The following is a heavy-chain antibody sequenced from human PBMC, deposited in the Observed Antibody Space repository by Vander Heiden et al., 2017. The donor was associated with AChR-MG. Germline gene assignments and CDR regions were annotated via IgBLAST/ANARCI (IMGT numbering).Heavy chain of an antibody. CDR2: IYWDDDK. CDR3: AHRIQLWSTGVNWFDP. V-gene: IGHV2-5*02. CDR1: GFSLSTSGVG. D-gene: IGHD5-18*01. J-gene: IGHJ5*02. Sequence: QITLKESGPTLVKPTQTLTLTCTFSGFSLSTSGVGVGWIRQPPGKALEWLALIYWDDDKRYSPSLKSRLTITKDTSKNQVVLTMTNMDPVDTATYYCAHRIQLWSTGVNWFDPWGQGTLVTVSS.